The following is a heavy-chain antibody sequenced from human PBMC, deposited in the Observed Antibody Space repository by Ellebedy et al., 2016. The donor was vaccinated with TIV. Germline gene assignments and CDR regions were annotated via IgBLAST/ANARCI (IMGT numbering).Heavy chain of an antibody. Sequence: SETLSLTCTVSAGSMSGYYWSWIRQPPGKGLEWIGHMYHSGSPNYNPSLKSRVTISVDTSMKQYSLKLRSVTAADTAMYYCARCNVDTAMITGWGQGTLVIVSS. CDR2: MYHSGSP. CDR3: ARCNVDTAMITG. CDR1: AGSMSGYY. V-gene: IGHV4-59*12. D-gene: IGHD5-18*01. J-gene: IGHJ4*02.